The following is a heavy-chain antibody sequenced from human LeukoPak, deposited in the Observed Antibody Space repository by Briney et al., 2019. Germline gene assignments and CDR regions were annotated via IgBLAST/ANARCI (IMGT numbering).Heavy chain of an antibody. CDR2: TYYRSKWYN. CDR3: AREGTIVGSDFDY. V-gene: IGHV6-1*01. J-gene: IGHJ4*02. CDR1: GDSVSSNSAA. Sequence: SQTLSLTCAISGDSVSSNSAAWNRIRQSPSRGLEWLGRTYYRSKWYNDYAVSVKSRITINPDTSKNQFSLQLNSVTPEDTAVYYCAREGTIVGSDFDYWGQGTLVTVSS. D-gene: IGHD1-26*01.